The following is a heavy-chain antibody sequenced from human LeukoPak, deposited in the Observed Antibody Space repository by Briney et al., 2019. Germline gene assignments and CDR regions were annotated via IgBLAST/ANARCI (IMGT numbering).Heavy chain of an antibody. CDR1: GGPISTYY. V-gene: IGHV4-59*01. J-gene: IGHJ4*02. D-gene: IGHD2-2*01. Sequence: SETLSLTCTVSGGPISTYYWSWIRQPPGKGLEWIGNIYYSGSTNYNPSLKSRVTISVDTSKDQFSLELTSVTAADTAVYYCAREPYCSSSSCTSVWGQGTLVTVSS. CDR3: AREPYCSSSSCTSV. CDR2: IYYSGST.